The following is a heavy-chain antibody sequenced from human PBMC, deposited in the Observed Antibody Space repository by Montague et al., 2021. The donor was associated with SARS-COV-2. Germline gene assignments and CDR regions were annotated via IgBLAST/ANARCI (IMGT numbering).Heavy chain of an antibody. CDR1: GDSVSRISGR. CDR3: ARELRRIIMIVDIRGFDY. Sequence: CAISGDSVSRISGRSDWHTYSLSRRLDFLCSPLYKTKWYNDYAVSVKSRITINPDTSKNQFSLQLNSVTAEDTAVYYCARELRRIIMIVDIRGFDYWGQGTLVTVSS. CDR2: PLYKTKWYN. V-gene: IGHV6-1*01. D-gene: IGHD3-22*01. J-gene: IGHJ4*02.